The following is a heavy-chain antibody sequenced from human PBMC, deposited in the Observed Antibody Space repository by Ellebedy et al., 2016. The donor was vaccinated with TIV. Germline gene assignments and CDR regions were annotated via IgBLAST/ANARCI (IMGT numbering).Heavy chain of an antibody. J-gene: IGHJ5*02. CDR3: AREAIAVAGPWDWFDP. D-gene: IGHD6-19*01. Sequence: GESLKISXAASGFTFSSYSMNWVRQAPGKGLEWVSYISSSSTIYYADSVKGRFTISRDNAKNSLYLQMNSLRDEDTAVYYCAREAIAVAGPWDWFDPWGQGTLVTVSS. CDR1: GFTFSSYS. V-gene: IGHV3-48*02. CDR2: ISSSSTI.